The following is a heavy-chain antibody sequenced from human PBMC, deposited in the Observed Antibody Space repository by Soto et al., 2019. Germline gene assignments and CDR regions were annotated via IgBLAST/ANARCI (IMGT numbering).Heavy chain of an antibody. J-gene: IGHJ4*02. CDR1: GYDFTHYW. D-gene: IGHD5-18*01. CDR3: ARAVPYSHASDLYSLGH. V-gene: IGHV5-51*01. Sequence: VESLTISCDVSGYDFTHYWIASVRQTPGKGLESMGVIYPGDSDTKYRPSFQGQVTISADKSIDTAYLQRSGLKASDTAIYYCARAVPYSHASDLYSLGHWGRGTMVTVSS. CDR2: IYPGDSDT.